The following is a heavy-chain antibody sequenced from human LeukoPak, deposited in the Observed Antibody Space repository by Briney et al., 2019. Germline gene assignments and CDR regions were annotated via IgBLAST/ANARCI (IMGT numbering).Heavy chain of an antibody. CDR1: GYTFTSYD. D-gene: IGHD3-10*01. J-gene: IGHJ4*02. V-gene: IGHV1-8*03. CDR3: ASSSFGELLSFDY. Sequence: GASVKVSCKASGYTFTSYDINWVRQATGQGLEWMGWMNPNSGNTGYAQKFQGRVTITRNTSISTAYMELSSLRSEDMAVYYCASSSFGELLSFDYWGQGTLVTVSS. CDR2: MNPNSGNT.